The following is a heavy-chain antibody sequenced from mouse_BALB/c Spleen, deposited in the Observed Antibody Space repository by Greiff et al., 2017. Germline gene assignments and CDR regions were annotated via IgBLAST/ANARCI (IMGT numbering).Heavy chain of an antibody. V-gene: IGHV5-17*02. Sequence: EVQLQESGGGLVQPGGSRKLSCAASGFTFSSFGMHWVRQAPEKGLEWVAYISSGSSTIYYVDTVKGRFTISRDNPKNTLFLQMTSLRSEDTAMYYCARPPRYDFAWFAYWGQGTLVTVSA. J-gene: IGHJ3*01. CDR2: ISSGSSTI. D-gene: IGHD2-14*01. CDR1: GFTFSSFG. CDR3: ARPPRYDFAWFAY.